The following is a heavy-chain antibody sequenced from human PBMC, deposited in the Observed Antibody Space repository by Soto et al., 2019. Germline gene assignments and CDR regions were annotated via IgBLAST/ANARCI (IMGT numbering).Heavy chain of an antibody. V-gene: IGHV5-51*01. CDR1: GYSFTSYW. CDR2: IYPGDSDT. J-gene: IGHJ6*02. Sequence: PGESLKISCKGSGYSFTSYWIGWVRQMPGKGLEWMGIIYPGDSDTRYSPSFQGQVTISADKSISTAYLQWSSLKASDTAMYYCARRSSGWYGSGYYYGMDVWGQGTKVTVSS. D-gene: IGHD6-19*01. CDR3: ARRSSGWYGSGYYYGMDV.